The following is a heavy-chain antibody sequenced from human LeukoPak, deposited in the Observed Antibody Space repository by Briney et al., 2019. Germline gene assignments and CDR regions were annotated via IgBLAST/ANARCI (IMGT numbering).Heavy chain of an antibody. J-gene: IGHJ4*02. CDR1: GFTFSSYA. V-gene: IGHV3-23*01. D-gene: IGHD3-3*01. CDR3: AKEGTYYDFWSGYYPYFDY. Sequence: GGSLRLSCAASGFTFSSYAMSWVRQAPGKGLEWISAISGSGGSTYYADSVKGRFIISRDNSKNTLYLQMNSLRAEDTAVYYCAKEGTYYDFWSGYYPYFDYWGQGTLVTVSS. CDR2: ISGSGGST.